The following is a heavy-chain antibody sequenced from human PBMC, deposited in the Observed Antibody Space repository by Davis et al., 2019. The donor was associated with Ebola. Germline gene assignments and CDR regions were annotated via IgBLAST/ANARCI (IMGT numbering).Heavy chain of an antibody. CDR3: AKDDGWNDPHYFDY. D-gene: IGHD1-1*01. Sequence: PGGSLRLSCAASGFTFSSYWMSWVRQAPGKGLEWVANIKQDGSEKYYADSVKGRFTISRDNSKNTLYLQMNSLRAEDTAVYYCAKDDGWNDPHYFDYWGQGTLVTVSS. J-gene: IGHJ4*02. CDR2: IKQDGSEK. CDR1: GFTFSSYW. V-gene: IGHV3-7*01.